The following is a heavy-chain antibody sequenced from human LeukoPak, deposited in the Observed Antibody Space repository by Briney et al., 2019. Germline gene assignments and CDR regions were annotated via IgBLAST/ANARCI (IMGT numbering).Heavy chain of an antibody. Sequence: PSETLSLTCAVYGGSFSGYYWSWIRQPPGKGLEWIGEINHSGSTNYNPSLKSRVTISVDTSKNQFSLKLSSVTAADTAVYHCARVWGVRRAFDIWGQGTMVTVSS. D-gene: IGHD3-10*01. CDR1: GGSFSGYY. CDR2: INHSGST. CDR3: ARVWGVRRAFDI. V-gene: IGHV4-34*01. J-gene: IGHJ3*02.